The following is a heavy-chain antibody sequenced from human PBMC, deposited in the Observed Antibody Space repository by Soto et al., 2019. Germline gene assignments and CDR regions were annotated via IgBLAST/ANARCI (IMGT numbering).Heavy chain of an antibody. V-gene: IGHV3-23*01. D-gene: IGHD3-22*01. CDR2: ISGSGGST. CDR3: AKDITFYTYYYDSSGYYGVDY. CDR1: GFTFSSYA. J-gene: IGHJ4*02. Sequence: EVQLLESGGGLVHPGGSLRLSCAASGFTFSSYAMSWVRQAPGKGLEWVSAISGSGGSTYYADSVKGRFTISRDNSKNTLYLQMNSLRAEDTAVYYCAKDITFYTYYYDSSGYYGVDYWGQGTLVTVSS.